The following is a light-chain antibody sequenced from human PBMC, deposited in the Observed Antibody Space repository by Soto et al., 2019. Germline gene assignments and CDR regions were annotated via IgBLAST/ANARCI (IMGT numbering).Light chain of an antibody. CDR2: DAS. V-gene: IGKV3-11*01. CDR1: QSFSGH. CDR3: QQRSKWRT. Sequence: SLDTLSLSKGERATLSFRASQSFSGHLAWYQQKPGQAPRLLIYDASKRATGIPARFSGSGFGTDYTLTISSLEPEDFAVYYCQQRSKWRTFGQG. J-gene: IGKJ1*01.